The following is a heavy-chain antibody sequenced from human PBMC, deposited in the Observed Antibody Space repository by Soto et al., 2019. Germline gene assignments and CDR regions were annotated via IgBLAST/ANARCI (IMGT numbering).Heavy chain of an antibody. CDR2: INPSGGST. CDR3: ARETTVTTRWFDH. D-gene: IGHD4-17*01. J-gene: IGHJ5*02. V-gene: IGHV1-46*01. CDR1: GYTFTSYY. Sequence: ASVKVSCKASGYTFTSYYMHWVRQAPGQGLEWMGIINPSGGSTSYAQKFQGRVTMTRATSTSTVYMELSSLRSEDTAVYYCARETTVTTRWFDHWGPGTLVTVSS.